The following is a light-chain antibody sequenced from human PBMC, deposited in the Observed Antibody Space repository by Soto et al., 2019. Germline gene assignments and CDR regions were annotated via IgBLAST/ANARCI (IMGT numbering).Light chain of an antibody. Sequence: QSVLTQPPSVAGAPGQRATISCTGSSPNIGANSDIHWYQQLPGTAPKLLIYGNIDRPAGVPDQFSGSKSGTSASLAITGLQAEDEADSYCQSYDSSLSGYVFGTGTKVTVL. CDR1: SPNIGANSD. J-gene: IGLJ1*01. V-gene: IGLV1-40*01. CDR2: GNI. CDR3: QSYDSSLSGYV.